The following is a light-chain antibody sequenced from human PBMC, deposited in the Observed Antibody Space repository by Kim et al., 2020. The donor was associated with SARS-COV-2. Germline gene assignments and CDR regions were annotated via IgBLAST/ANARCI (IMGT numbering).Light chain of an antibody. CDR1: SGHSSYA. Sequence: GASLKLTWTLRSGHSSYAIAWHKQQPEKGPRYLMKLNSDGSHSKGDGIPDRFSGSSSGAERYLTISSLQSEDEADYYCQTWGTGGVFGGGTQLTVL. CDR3: QTWGTGGV. J-gene: IGLJ3*02. CDR2: LNSDGSH. V-gene: IGLV4-69*01.